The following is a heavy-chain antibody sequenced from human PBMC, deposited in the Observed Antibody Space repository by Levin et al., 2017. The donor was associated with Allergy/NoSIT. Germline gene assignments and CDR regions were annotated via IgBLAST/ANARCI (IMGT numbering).Heavy chain of an antibody. CDR1: GLTVSTNY. D-gene: IGHD1-14*01. CDR3: ARDGSRSYRSVT. CDR2: IDSGGSA. V-gene: IGHV3-53*01. Sequence: GESLKISCAASGLTVSTNYMTWVRQAPGKGLEWVSVIDSGGSAFYADSVKGRFTISRDNSKNTVYLQMNGLRAEDTAMYYCARDGSRSYRSVTWGQGTLVTVSS. J-gene: IGHJ4*02.